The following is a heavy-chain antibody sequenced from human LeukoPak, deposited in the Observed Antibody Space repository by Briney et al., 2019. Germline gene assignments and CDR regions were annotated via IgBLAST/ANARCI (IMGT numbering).Heavy chain of an antibody. Sequence: PSETLSLSCTVSGGSISNYYWRWLRQPPGKGLESIGYIYFSGTTNINPALKSRVTISVDMSKNQFSLKLSSVTAADTAVYYCAREDPQTTVPEGLDVWGQGTTVAVSS. D-gene: IGHD4-17*01. CDR2: IYFSGTT. J-gene: IGHJ6*02. V-gene: IGHV4-59*01. CDR3: AREDPQTTVPEGLDV. CDR1: GGSISNYY.